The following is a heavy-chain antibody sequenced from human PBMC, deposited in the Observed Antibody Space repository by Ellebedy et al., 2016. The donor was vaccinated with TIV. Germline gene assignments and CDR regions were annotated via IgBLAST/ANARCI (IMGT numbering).Heavy chain of an antibody. CDR1: GYTFTNYY. CDR3: ARAPLSGVFYGMDV. CDR2: INPGGGGT. V-gene: IGHV1-46*01. Sequence: AASVKVSCTASGYTFTNYYMNWVRQAPGQGLEWMGIINPGGGGTSYAQKFQGRVTMTRDTSTSTVYMELSSLSSEDTALYYCARAPLSGVFYGMDVWGQGTTVTVSS. D-gene: IGHD3-16*02. J-gene: IGHJ6*02.